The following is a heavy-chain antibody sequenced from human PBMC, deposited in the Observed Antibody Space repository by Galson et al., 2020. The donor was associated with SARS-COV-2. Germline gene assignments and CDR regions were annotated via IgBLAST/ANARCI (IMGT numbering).Heavy chain of an antibody. CDR1: GDSISNAYY. V-gene: IGHV4-38-2*01. J-gene: IGHJ4*02. CDR2: LFHSGST. Sequence: SETLSLTCAVSGDSISNAYYWGWIRQPPGMGLEWTGALFHSGSTYYNPSLKSRVTIAVDTSKNQFSLRLSSVTAADTAVYYCTRLGRDGYRFANADFWGQGTLVTVSS. D-gene: IGHD5-12*01. CDR3: TRLGRDGYRFANADF.